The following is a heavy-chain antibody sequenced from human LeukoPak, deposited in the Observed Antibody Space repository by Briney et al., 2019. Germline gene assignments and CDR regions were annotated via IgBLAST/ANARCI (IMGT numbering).Heavy chain of an antibody. J-gene: IGHJ6*03. CDR3: AKNGDRGAYCSGGTCYPYYYYYMDV. V-gene: IGHV3-23*01. Sequence: ETLSLTCTVSGGSISSSTYYWGWIRQPPGKGLEWVSAISSTGGTTYYADSVKGHFTISRDNSKNTVYLQMNSLSAEDTAVYYCAKNGDRGAYCSGGTCYPYYYYYMDVWGKRTTVTISS. CDR1: GGSISSSTYY. D-gene: IGHD2-15*01. CDR2: ISSTGGTT.